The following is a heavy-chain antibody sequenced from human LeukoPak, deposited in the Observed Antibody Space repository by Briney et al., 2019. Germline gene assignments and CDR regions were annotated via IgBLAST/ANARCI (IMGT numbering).Heavy chain of an antibody. Sequence: SSETLSLTCAVSGGSISSSNWWSWVRQPPGKGLEWIGEIYHSGSTNYNPSLKSRVTISVDKSKNQFSLKLSSVTAADTAVYYCARDVWFDPHILAAAGRINWFDPWGQGTLVTVSS. D-gene: IGHD6-13*01. V-gene: IGHV4-4*02. CDR3: ARDVWFDPHILAAAGRINWFDP. J-gene: IGHJ5*02. CDR1: GGSISSSNW. CDR2: IYHSGST.